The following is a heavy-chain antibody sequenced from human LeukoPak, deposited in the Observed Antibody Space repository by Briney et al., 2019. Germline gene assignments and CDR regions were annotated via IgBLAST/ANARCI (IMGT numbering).Heavy chain of an antibody. D-gene: IGHD1-14*01. Sequence: GGSLRLSCSASGFTFSSLGMHWVRQAPGKGLEHVSTIGSDGDSTYYADSVKDRFTISRNNSKNALYLQMTSLRPEDSAVYYCVSPVFINYWGQGTLVTVSS. V-gene: IGHV3-64D*06. CDR1: GFTFSSLG. J-gene: IGHJ4*01. CDR3: VSPVFINY. CDR2: IGSDGDST.